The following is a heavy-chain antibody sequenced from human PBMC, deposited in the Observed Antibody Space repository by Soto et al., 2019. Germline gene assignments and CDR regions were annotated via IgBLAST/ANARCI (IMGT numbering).Heavy chain of an antibody. V-gene: IGHV4-61*08. CDR2: IYYSGST. Sequence: PSETLSLTCTVSGGSVSSAAYYWSWIRQPPGKGLEWIGYIYYSGSTNYNPSLKSRVTISVDTSKNQFSLKLTSVTAADTSVYYCARQQMVPPYYFNYWGQGTLVTV. CDR3: ARQQMVPPYYFNY. CDR1: GGSVSSAAYY. J-gene: IGHJ4*02. D-gene: IGHD6-13*01.